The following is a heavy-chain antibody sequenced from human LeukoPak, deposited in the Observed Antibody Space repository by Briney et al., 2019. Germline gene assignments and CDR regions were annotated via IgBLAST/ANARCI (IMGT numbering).Heavy chain of an antibody. J-gene: IGHJ4*02. CDR2: IIPMLGFA. CDR1: GGTFRRSA. D-gene: IGHD1-26*01. CDR3: ARDKIVGATHFDY. Sequence: GASVKVSCKASGGTFRRSAISWVRQAPGQGLEWMGGIIPMLGFANYGQKFQGRVRITADESTNTAHMELSSLRLEDTAVYYCARDKIVGATHFDYWGQGALVTVSS. V-gene: IGHV1-69*13.